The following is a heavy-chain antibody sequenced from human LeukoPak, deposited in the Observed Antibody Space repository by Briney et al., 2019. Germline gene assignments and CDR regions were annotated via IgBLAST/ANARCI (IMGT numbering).Heavy chain of an antibody. J-gene: IGHJ4*02. CDR1: GGSISSSGYY. V-gene: IGHV4-31*03. Sequence: SETLSLTCTVSGGSISSSGYYWSWIRQHPGKGLEWIGYIYYSGNTDYNPSLKSRVTISMDTSQNQFSLRLSSVTAADTAVYYCARGVTGWFGGFDYWGQGTLVTVSS. CDR3: ARGVTGWFGGFDY. D-gene: IGHD3-16*01. CDR2: IYYSGNT.